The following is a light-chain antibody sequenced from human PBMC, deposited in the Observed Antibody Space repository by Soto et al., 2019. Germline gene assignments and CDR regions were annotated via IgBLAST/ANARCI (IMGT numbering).Light chain of an antibody. J-gene: IGLJ1*01. CDR1: SSDVGDYNY. CDR3: SSYSGGNTFGV. Sequence: QSALTQPPSASGSPGQSVTISCTGTSSDVGDYNYVSWYQQRPGKAPKVIIYEVTKRPSGVPGRFSGSKSGNTASLTVSGLQAQDEADYYCSSYSGGNTFGVFGTGTKLTVL. V-gene: IGLV2-8*01. CDR2: EVT.